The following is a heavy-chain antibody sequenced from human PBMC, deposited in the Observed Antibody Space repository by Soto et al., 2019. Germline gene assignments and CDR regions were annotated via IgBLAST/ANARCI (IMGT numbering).Heavy chain of an antibody. CDR3: ARTICSTSCYTHAFDI. CDR1: GYSFTSYW. Sequence: PGESLKISCKGSGYSFTSYWIGWVRQMPRKGLEWMGIIYPGDSDTRYSPSFQGQVTISADKSISTAYLQWSSLKASDTAMYYCARTICSTSCYTHAFDIWGQGTMVTVS. CDR2: IYPGDSDT. V-gene: IGHV5-51*01. D-gene: IGHD2-2*02. J-gene: IGHJ3*02.